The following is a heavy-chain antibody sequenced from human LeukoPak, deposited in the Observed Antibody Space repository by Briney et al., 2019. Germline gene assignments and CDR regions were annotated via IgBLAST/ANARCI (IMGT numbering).Heavy chain of an antibody. J-gene: IGHJ4*02. V-gene: IGHV4-34*01. D-gene: IGHD6-19*01. Sequence: PSETLSLTCAVYGGSFSGYYWSWIRQPPGKGLEWIRKINHSGSTNYNPSLKRRVTISVDTSKNQFSLKLSYVTAADTAVYYCARGAVAGSPNFDYWGQGTLVTVSS. CDR1: GGSFSGYY. CDR2: INHSGST. CDR3: ARGAVAGSPNFDY.